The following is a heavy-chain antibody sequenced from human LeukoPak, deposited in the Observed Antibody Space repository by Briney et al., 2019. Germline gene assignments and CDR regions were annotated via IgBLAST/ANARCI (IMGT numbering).Heavy chain of an antibody. CDR2: ISAYNGNT. V-gene: IGHV1-18*01. J-gene: IGHJ4*02. D-gene: IGHD6-19*01. CDR1: GYTFTSYG. Sequence: ASVKVSCKASGYTFTSYGISWVRQAPGQGLEWMGWISAYNGNTNYAQKLQGRVTMTTDTSTSTAYMELSSLRSDDTAVYYCARDHFHRIAVAYDYWGQGTLVTVSS. CDR3: ARDHFHRIAVAYDY.